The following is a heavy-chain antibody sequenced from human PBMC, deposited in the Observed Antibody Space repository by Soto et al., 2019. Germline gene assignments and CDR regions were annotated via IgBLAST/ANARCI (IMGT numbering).Heavy chain of an antibody. Sequence: GESLKISCKGSGYSFTSYWIGWVRQMPGKGLEWMGIIYPGDSDTRYSPSFQGQVTISADKSISTAYLQWSSLKASDTAMYYCARGPPRGYSGYDLPYYFDYWGQGTLVTVSS. D-gene: IGHD5-12*01. V-gene: IGHV5-51*01. CDR3: ARGPPRGYSGYDLPYYFDY. CDR2: IYPGDSDT. CDR1: GYSFTSYW. J-gene: IGHJ4*02.